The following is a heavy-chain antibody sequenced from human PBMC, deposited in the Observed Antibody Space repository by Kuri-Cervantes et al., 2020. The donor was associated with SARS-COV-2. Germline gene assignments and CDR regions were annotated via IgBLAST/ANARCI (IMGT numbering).Heavy chain of an antibody. CDR2: IKQDGGET. V-gene: IGHV3-7*03. J-gene: IGHJ4*02. CDR1: GFTFSNNW. CDR3: ARDLGYCTNTNCYTRLDS. Sequence: GGSLRLSYAASGFTFSNNWMSWVRQAPGKGLEWVAHIKQDGGETYYVDSVKGRFSISRDDAKNSLFLQMNNLRAEDTAVYFCARDLGYCTNTNCYTRLDSWGQGTLVTVSS. D-gene: IGHD2-2*02.